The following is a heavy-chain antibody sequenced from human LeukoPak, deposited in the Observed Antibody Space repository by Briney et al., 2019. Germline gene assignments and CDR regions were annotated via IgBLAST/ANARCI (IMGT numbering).Heavy chain of an antibody. D-gene: IGHD1-26*01. CDR3: ARDQVGPAQNRFDN. CDR2: IWYDESNI. CDR1: GFTFSTYV. J-gene: IGHJ4*02. Sequence: GGSLRLSCAASGFTFSTYVMHWVRQAPGKGLEWVAVIWYDESNIDYADSVKGRFTISRDNSKATLYLQMKSLREEDTAVYYCARDQVGPAQNRFDNWGQGTLVTVSS. V-gene: IGHV3-33*08.